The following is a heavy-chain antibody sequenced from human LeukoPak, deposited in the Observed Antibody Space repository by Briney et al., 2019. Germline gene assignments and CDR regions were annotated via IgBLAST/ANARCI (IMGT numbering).Heavy chain of an antibody. D-gene: IGHD5-12*01. Sequence: ASVTVSCKASGFTFTNYAISWVRQAPGQGLEWLAWISVDNGNTNYIRNLQGRVTLTTDTSTSTAYMELRNLRSDDTAVYYCARDSWARAYDIDHWGQGTLLTVSS. CDR2: ISVDNGNT. CDR3: ARDSWARAYDIDH. J-gene: IGHJ5*02. CDR1: GFTFTNYA. V-gene: IGHV1-18*01.